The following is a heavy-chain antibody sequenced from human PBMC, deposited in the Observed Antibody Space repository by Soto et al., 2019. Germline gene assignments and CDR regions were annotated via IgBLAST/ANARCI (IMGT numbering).Heavy chain of an antibody. CDR2: ISAYNGNT. D-gene: IGHD6-19*01. Sequence: ASVKVSCKASGYTFTSDGISWVRQAPGQGLEWMGWISAYNGNTNYAQKLQGRVTMTTDTSTSTAYMELRSLRSDDTAVSYCAREDIAVASTVFDYGGQGPLVTVSS. J-gene: IGHJ4*02. V-gene: IGHV1-18*01. CDR3: AREDIAVASTVFDY. CDR1: GYTFTSDG.